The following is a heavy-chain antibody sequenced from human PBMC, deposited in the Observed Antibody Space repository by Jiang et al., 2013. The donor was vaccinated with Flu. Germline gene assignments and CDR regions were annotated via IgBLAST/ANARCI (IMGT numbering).Heavy chain of an antibody. Sequence: SLTCAVSGYSISSGYYWGWIRQPPGKGLEWIGSIYHSGSTYYNPSLKSRVTISVDTSNNQFSLKVSSVTAADTAVYYCASDWPRSGSYYRWGQGTLVTVSS. V-gene: IGHV4-38-2*01. J-gene: IGHJ5*02. CDR3: ASDWPRSGSYYR. CDR1: GYSISSGYY. D-gene: IGHD3-22*01. CDR2: IYHSGST.